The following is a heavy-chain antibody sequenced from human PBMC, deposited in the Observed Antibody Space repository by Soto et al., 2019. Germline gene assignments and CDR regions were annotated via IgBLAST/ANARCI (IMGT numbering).Heavy chain of an antibody. J-gene: IGHJ4*02. CDR1: NGSITSSYW. Sequence: QVQLQESGPGLVKPSGTLSLTCAVSNGSITSSYWWGWVRQPPGKGLEWIGEIYHSGSTNYNPSLESRFTISVDNSKTLFSLRLNSVPAADTAVYYCARDYYDSSGSYRYFDYWGQGALVTVSS. V-gene: IGHV4-4*02. D-gene: IGHD3-22*01. CDR2: IYHSGST. CDR3: ARDYYDSSGSYRYFDY.